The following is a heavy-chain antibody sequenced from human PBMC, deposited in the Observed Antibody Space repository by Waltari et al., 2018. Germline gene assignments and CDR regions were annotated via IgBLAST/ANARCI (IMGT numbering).Heavy chain of an antibody. J-gene: IGHJ4*02. V-gene: IGHV1-69*04. Sequence: QVQLVQSGAEVKKPGSSVKVSCKASGGTFSSYPISWVRQAPGQGLAWMGRIIPILGIANYAQKFQGRVTITADKSTSTAYMELSSLRSEDTAVYYCAIGSPNPFESADYFDYWGQGTLVTVSS. CDR1: GGTFSSYP. CDR2: IIPILGIA. CDR3: AIGSPNPFESADYFDY. D-gene: IGHD1-26*01.